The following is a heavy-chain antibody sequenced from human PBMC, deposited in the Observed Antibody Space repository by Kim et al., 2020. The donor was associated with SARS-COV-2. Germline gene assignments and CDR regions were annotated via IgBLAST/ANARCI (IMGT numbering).Heavy chain of an antibody. D-gene: IGHD5-18*01. J-gene: IGHJ4*02. V-gene: IGHV3-30*04. CDR1: GFTFSSYA. Sequence: GGSLRLSCAASGFTFSSYAMHWVRQAPGKGLEWVAFISYDGGNKYYADSVKGRFTISRYNSKNTLYLQMNSLRAEDTAVYYCARRGYTAILYYFDYWGQGTLVTVSS. CDR2: ISYDGGNK. CDR3: ARRGYTAILYYFDY.